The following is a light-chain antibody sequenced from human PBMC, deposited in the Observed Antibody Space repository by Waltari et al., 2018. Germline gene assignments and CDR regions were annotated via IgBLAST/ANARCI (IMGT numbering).Light chain of an antibody. CDR1: QSLLHSNGNTY. V-gene: IGKV2-28*01. J-gene: IGKJ1*01. CDR2: LAS. CDR3: MQGLQIPWT. Sequence: EIVMTQSPLSLPVTPGEPASIPCRSSQSLLHSNGNTYLEWFLQRPGQSQKLLIFLASRRASGVPDRFSGYGSGTDFTLNISRVEAEDVGIYYCMQGLQIPWTFGQGTRADIK.